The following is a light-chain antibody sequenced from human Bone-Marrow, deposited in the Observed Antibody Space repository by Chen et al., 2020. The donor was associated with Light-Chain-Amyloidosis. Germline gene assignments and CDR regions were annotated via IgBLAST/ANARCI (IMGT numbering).Light chain of an antibody. CDR2: DAS. CDR3: QQYNSYSYT. J-gene: IGKJ2*01. Sequence: DIQMTQSPSTLSASVGDRVPITCRASQSISSWLAWYQQKPGKAPKLLIYDASSLESGVPSRFSGSGSGTDFTLTISSLQPDDFATYYCQQYNSYSYTFGQGTKLEIK. V-gene: IGKV1-5*01. CDR1: QSISSW.